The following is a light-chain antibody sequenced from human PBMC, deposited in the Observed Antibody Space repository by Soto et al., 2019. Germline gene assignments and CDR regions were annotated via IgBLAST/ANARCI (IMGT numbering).Light chain of an antibody. V-gene: IGLV2-14*01. CDR3: SSSTPTRGLV. CDR1: SSDLTYNS. CDR2: DVS. Sequence: QSALTQPASVSGSLGQSISISCTEDSSDLTYNSVSWYQHHPHKAPKLIIYDVSYRPSGVSTRFSGSQSAGSASLTISGLQAEDEADYYCSSSTPTRGLVFGSGTKLT. J-gene: IGLJ1*01.